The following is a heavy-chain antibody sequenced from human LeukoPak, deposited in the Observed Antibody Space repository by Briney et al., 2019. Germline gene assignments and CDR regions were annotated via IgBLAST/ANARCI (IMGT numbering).Heavy chain of an antibody. D-gene: IGHD3-3*01. J-gene: IGHJ4*02. V-gene: IGHV3-15*01. CDR2: IKSKTDGGTT. Sequence: GGSLRLSCAASGFTFSNAWMSWVRQAPGKGLEWVGRIKSKTDGGTTEYAAPVKGRFTTSRDDSTNTLYLQMNSLQTEDTAVYYCSTDELEWLVLGYWGQGTLVTVSS. CDR1: GFTFSNAW. CDR3: STDELEWLVLGY.